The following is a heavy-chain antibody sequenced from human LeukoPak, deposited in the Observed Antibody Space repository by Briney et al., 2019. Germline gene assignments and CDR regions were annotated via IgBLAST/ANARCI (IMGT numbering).Heavy chain of an antibody. D-gene: IGHD6-13*01. V-gene: IGHV3-64*01. CDR2: ISSNGGRT. Sequence: QAGGSLRLSCAASGFTFSSYEMDWVRQAPGKGLEYVSGISSNGGRTYYSNSVKGRFTISRDNSKSTLYLQMGSLRAEDMAVYFCARVQQWSVYSSRSRGYDYWGQGTLVTVSS. CDR1: GFTFSSYE. CDR3: ARVQQWSVYSSRSRGYDY. J-gene: IGHJ4*02.